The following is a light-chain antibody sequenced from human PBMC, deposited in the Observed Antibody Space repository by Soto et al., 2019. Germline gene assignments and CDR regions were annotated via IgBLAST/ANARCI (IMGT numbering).Light chain of an antibody. V-gene: IGKV2-28*01. CDR1: QSLLHSNGYTF. CDR3: MQALQAWT. J-gene: IGKJ1*01. Sequence: DIVMTQSPLSLPVTPGEPASISCRSSQSLLHSNGYTFLDWYLQKPGQSPQLLIYLGSIRASGVPDSFSGSGSGTHFTLKISRVEAEDVGVYYCMQALQAWTFGQGTKVEIK. CDR2: LGS.